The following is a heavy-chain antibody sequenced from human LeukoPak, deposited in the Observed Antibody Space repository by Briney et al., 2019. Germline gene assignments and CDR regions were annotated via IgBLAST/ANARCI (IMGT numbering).Heavy chain of an antibody. CDR1: GFTFSSYW. J-gene: IGHJ4*02. D-gene: IGHD2-15*01. Sequence: GGSLRLSCAASGFTFSSYWMSWVRQAPGKGLEWVANIKQDGSEKYYVDSVKGRFTISRDNAKNSLYLQMNSLRAEDTAVYYCARDPIYAPPPLAAFDIWGQGTLVTVSS. CDR2: IKQDGSEK. V-gene: IGHV3-7*01. CDR3: ARDPIYAPPPLAAFDI.